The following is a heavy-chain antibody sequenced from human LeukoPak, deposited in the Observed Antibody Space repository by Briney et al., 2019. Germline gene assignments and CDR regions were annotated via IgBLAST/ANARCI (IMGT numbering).Heavy chain of an antibody. J-gene: IGHJ6*03. Sequence: SETLSLTCTVSGGSISSGSYYWSWIRQPAGKGLEWIGRIYTSGSTNYNPSLKSRVTISVDTSKNQFSLKLSSVTAADTAVYYCARVPYSSSYYYYYMDVWGKGTTVTVSS. CDR2: IYTSGST. V-gene: IGHV4-61*02. D-gene: IGHD6-6*01. CDR1: GGSISSGSYY. CDR3: ARVPYSSSYYYYYMDV.